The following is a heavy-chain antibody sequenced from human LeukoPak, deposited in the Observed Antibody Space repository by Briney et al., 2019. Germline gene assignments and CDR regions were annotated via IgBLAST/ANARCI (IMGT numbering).Heavy chain of an antibody. Sequence: SETLSLTCTVSGGSISSSSHYWGWIRQPPGKGLEWIGIIYYSGSTYYNPSLKSRVTISVDTSKNQFSLTVTSVTAADTAVYYCARRYCSCGVWYFVAFWGQGTLVTVSS. CDR2: IYYSGST. J-gene: IGHJ4*02. D-gene: IGHD2-15*01. CDR3: ARRYCSCGVWYFVAF. V-gene: IGHV4-39*01. CDR1: GGSISSSSHY.